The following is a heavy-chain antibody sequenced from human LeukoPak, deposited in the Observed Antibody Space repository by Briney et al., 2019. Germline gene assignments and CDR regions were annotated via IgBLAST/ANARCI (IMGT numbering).Heavy chain of an antibody. D-gene: IGHD3-10*02. Sequence: PGGSLRPSCAASGFPSSSYEMTWVRQAPGKGLEWVSYISSSGSTIYYADSVKGRFTISRDNAKNSLYLQMNSLRAEDTAVYYCAELGITMIGGVRGKGTTVTISS. CDR2: ISSSGSTI. CDR1: GFPSSSYE. CDR3: AELGITMIGGV. V-gene: IGHV3-48*03. J-gene: IGHJ6*04.